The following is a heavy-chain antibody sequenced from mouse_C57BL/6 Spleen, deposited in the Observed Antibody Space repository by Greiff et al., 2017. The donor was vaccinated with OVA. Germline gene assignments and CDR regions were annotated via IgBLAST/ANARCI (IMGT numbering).Heavy chain of an antibody. J-gene: IGHJ1*03. CDR3: ARGYGSSYWYFDV. V-gene: IGHV1-72*01. D-gene: IGHD1-1*01. CDR1: GYTFTSYW. CDR2: IDPNSGGT. Sequence: VKLKQPGAELVKPGASVKLSCKASGYTFTSYWMHWVKQRPGRGLEWIGRIDPNSGGTKYNEKFKSKATLTVDKPSSTAYMQLSSLTSEDSAVYYCARGYGSSYWYFDVWGTGTTVTVSS.